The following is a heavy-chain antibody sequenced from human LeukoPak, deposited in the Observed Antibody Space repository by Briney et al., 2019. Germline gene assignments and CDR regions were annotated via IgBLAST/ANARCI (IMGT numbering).Heavy chain of an antibody. CDR2: IYHSGST. D-gene: IGHD2-21*01. J-gene: IGHJ3*02. CDR1: GGSISDYY. V-gene: IGHV4-59*12. Sequence: SETLSLTCTVSGGSISDYYWSWIRQPPGKGLEWIGYIYHSGSTYYNPSLKSRVTISVDRSKNQFSLKLSSVTAADTAVYYCAREVISAFDIWGQGTMVTVSS. CDR3: AREVISAFDI.